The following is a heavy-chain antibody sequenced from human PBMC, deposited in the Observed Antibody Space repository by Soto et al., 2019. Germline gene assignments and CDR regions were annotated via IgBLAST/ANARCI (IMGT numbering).Heavy chain of an antibody. CDR2: IIPVFGLV. J-gene: IGHJ5*02. Sequence: GASVKVSCKASGGTPSNSAISWVRQAPGQGLEWMGGIIPVFGLVNYAQNFQGRVTITADESANTAYMELRSLRSEDTAVYYCARSSGGVFGIIIEGSNWLAPWGQGSLVTVSS. CDR3: ARSSGGVFGIIIEGSNWLAP. D-gene: IGHD3-16*02. CDR1: GGTPSNSA. V-gene: IGHV1-69*13.